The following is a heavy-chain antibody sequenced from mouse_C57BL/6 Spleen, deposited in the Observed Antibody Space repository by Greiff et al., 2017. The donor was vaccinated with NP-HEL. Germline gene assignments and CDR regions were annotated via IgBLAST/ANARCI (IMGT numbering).Heavy chain of an antibody. Sequence: EVKLMESGAELVRPGASVKLSCTASGFNIKDDYMHWVKQRPEQGLEWIGWIDPENGDTEYASKFQGKATITADTSSNTAYLQLSSLTSEDTAVYYCTTGDGYSFAYWGQGTLVTVSA. CDR1: GFNIKDDY. V-gene: IGHV14-4*01. J-gene: IGHJ3*01. CDR2: IDPENGDT. CDR3: TTGDGYSFAY. D-gene: IGHD2-3*01.